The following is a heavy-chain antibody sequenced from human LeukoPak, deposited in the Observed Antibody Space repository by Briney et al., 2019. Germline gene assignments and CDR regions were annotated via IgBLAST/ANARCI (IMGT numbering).Heavy chain of an antibody. Sequence: ASVKVSCMASGGSFSSYAISWVRQAPGQGLEWMGGIIPIFGTANYAQKFQGRVTITTDESTSTAYMELSSLRSEDTAVYYCARGGIAAAFQHWGQGTLVAVSS. D-gene: IGHD6-13*01. V-gene: IGHV1-69*05. CDR2: IIPIFGTA. J-gene: IGHJ1*01. CDR3: ARGGIAAAFQH. CDR1: GGSFSSYA.